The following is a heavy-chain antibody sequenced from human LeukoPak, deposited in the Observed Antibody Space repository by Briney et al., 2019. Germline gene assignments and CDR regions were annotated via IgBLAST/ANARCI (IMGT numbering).Heavy chain of an antibody. J-gene: IGHJ4*02. CDR1: GGSISSYY. CDR2: IYTSGST. CDR3: ARVGYSSGWYDGDYFDY. V-gene: IGHV4-4*07. Sequence: SETLFLTCTVSGGSISSYYWSWIRQPAGKGLEWIGRIYTSGSTNYNPSLKSRVTMSVDTSKNQFSLKLSSVTAADTAVYYCARVGYSSGWYDGDYFDYWGQGTLVTVSS. D-gene: IGHD6-19*01.